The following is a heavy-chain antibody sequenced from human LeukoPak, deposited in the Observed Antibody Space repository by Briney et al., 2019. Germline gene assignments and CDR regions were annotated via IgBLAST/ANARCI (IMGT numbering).Heavy chain of an antibody. CDR1: GYTFTDHA. V-gene: IGHV1-3*04. J-gene: IGHJ4*02. CDR2: INTANGDT. CDR3: TSKPRGESRPFNY. Sequence: GASVKVSCKTSGYTFTDHAVHWVRQAPGRSLEWMGWINTANGDTGYSQKFQGRVTITSDTSATTAYMEMSSLRSGDTAVFYCTSKPRGESRPFNYWGQGTLATVSS. D-gene: IGHD3-16*01.